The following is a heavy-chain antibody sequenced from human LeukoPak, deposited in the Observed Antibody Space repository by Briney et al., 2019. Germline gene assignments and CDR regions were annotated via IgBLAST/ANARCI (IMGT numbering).Heavy chain of an antibody. CDR1: GGSFSGYY. V-gene: IGHV4-34*01. J-gene: IGHJ4*02. D-gene: IGHD3-16*01. Sequence: SETLSLTCAVYGGSFSGYYWSWIRQPPGKGLEWIGEINYSGSTNYNPSLKSRVTISVDTSKNQFSLKLSSVTAADTAVYYCARGRAWGDYFDYWGQGTLVTVSS. CDR3: ARGRAWGDYFDY. CDR2: INYSGST.